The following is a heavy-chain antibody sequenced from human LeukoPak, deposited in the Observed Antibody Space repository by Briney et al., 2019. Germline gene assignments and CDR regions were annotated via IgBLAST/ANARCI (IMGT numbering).Heavy chain of an antibody. Sequence: SETLSLTCAVYGGSFSGYYWSWIRQPPGKGLEWIGEINHSGSTNHNPSLKSRVTISVDTSKNQFSLKLSSVTAADTAVYYCASRPRYCSGGSCRGRYFDYWGQGTLVTVSS. D-gene: IGHD2-15*01. V-gene: IGHV4-34*01. CDR1: GGSFSGYY. J-gene: IGHJ4*02. CDR2: INHSGST. CDR3: ASRPRYCSGGSCRGRYFDY.